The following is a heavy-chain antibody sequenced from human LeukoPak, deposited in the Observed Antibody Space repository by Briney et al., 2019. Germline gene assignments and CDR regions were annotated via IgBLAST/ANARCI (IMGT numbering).Heavy chain of an antibody. CDR1: GYVFTSYY. CDR3: VREGINKAFDS. CDR2: INPSGGST. D-gene: IGHD3-10*01. J-gene: IGHJ4*02. V-gene: IGHV1-46*01. Sequence: GASVKVSCKASGYVFTSYYIHWMRQAPGQGLEWMGKINPSGGSTSYAQKFQGRVTMTRDTSTSTVYMELSSLRSEDTAVYYCVREGINKAFDSWDQGTLVIVSS.